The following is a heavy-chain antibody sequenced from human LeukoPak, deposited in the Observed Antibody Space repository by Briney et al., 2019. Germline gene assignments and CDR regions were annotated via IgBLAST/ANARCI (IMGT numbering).Heavy chain of an antibody. CDR2: IYTSGGT. D-gene: IGHD6-6*01. J-gene: IGHJ4*02. CDR1: GDSISSYY. V-gene: IGHV4-4*09. Sequence: SETLSLTCTVSGDSISSYYWSWIRQPPGKGLEWIGYIYTSGGTNYIPSLKGRVTIDTSENQFSLKLSSVTAADSAVYYCARLTRLSTSPDRYYLDYWGQGTLVTVSS. CDR3: ARLTRLSTSPDRYYLDY.